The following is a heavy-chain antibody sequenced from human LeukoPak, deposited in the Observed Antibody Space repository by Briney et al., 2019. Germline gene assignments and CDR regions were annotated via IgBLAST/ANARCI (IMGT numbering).Heavy chain of an antibody. V-gene: IGHV3-23*01. CDR2: IRASGGAT. CDR3: ARGSEWGLLGPFDY. Sequence: GGSLRLSCAASGFTFKKYDVTWVRQAPGKGLEWVSGIRASGGATYYADSVKGRFTISRDNSKNTLYLQMNSLRAEDTAVYYCARGSEWGLLGPFDYWGQGTLVTVSS. CDR1: GFTFKKYD. J-gene: IGHJ4*02. D-gene: IGHD1-26*01.